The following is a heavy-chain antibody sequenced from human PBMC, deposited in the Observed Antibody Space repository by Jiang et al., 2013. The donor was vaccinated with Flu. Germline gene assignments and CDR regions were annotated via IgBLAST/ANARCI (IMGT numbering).Heavy chain of an antibody. Sequence: VQLLESGGGVIQPGGSLRLSCVASGFAVSSSYMNWVRQAPGKGLEWVAVIKTDGTTHFANFVRGRFKLARDTPDNALHLLMNSLSVDDTAVYYCAREQRWETFIFDLWGQGVVVTVSS. V-gene: IGHV3-53*01. J-gene: IGHJ4*02. CDR1: GFAVSSSY. D-gene: IGHD3-3*02. CDR2: IKTDGTT. CDR3: AREQRWETFIFDL.